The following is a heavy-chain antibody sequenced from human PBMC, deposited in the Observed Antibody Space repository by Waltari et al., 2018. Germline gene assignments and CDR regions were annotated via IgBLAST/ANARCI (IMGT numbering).Heavy chain of an antibody. CDR2: VRCDGKP. CDR1: GDSMSTSDY. CDR3: ARDRGRGLYLDT. J-gene: IGHJ4*02. D-gene: IGHD1-1*01. V-gene: IGHV4-4*02. Sequence: QLQLQESGPGLVKPSGTLSLICAVSGDSMSTSDYWSWVRQPPGKGLEWIGQVRCDGKPTYNPSFASRVTMSLDTSTSHFALKLTSATAADTALYYCARDRGRGLYLDTWGQGTLVTVSP.